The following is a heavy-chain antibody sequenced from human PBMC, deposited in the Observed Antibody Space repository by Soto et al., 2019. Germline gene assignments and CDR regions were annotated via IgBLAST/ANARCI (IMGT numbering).Heavy chain of an antibody. Sequence: QVPLVQSGAEVKKPGASVKVSCKASGYTFTSYGISWVRQAPGQGLEWMGWISAYNGNTNYAQKLQGRVTMTTDTSTSTAYMELRSLRSDDTAVYYCARSFDYDILTGYTADYWGQGTLVTVSS. CDR2: ISAYNGNT. CDR1: GYTFTSYG. D-gene: IGHD3-9*01. V-gene: IGHV1-18*01. CDR3: ARSFDYDILTGYTADY. J-gene: IGHJ4*02.